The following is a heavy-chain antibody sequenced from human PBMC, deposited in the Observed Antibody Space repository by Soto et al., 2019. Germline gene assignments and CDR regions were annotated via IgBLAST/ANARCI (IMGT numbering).Heavy chain of an antibody. CDR2: VNSDGSRT. Sequence: EVQVVESGGGLVQPGGSLRLSCAASGFTFSSYWMHWVRQVPGEGLVWVSRVNSDGSRTSYADSVKGRFTISRDNAKNTLHLQMNSLRAEDTAVYYCSGGDESTCYDYYMDVWGKGTTGTVSS. D-gene: IGHD2-2*01. J-gene: IGHJ6*03. CDR1: GFTFSSYW. V-gene: IGHV3-74*01. CDR3: SGGDESTCYDYYMDV.